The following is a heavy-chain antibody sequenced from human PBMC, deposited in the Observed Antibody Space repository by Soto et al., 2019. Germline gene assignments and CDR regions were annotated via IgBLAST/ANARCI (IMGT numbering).Heavy chain of an antibody. V-gene: IGHV4-59*01. Sequence: QVQLLESGPGLVKPSETLSLTCTVSGGSISTYYWNWIRQSPEKGLEWIGDIYYDGTTSYTPSLKSRVTLSVDTSRNQFSLRLTSVTAADTAVYFCASDSRAMRIFDLWGRGTLVTVSS. D-gene: IGHD2-2*01. CDR2: IYYDGTT. CDR1: GGSISTYY. CDR3: ASDSRAMRIFDL. J-gene: IGHJ2*01.